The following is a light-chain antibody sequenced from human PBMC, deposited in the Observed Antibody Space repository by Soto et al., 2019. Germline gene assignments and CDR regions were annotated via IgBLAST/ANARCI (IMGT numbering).Light chain of an antibody. CDR2: AAS. CDR3: QQLNCYPLT. V-gene: IGKV1-9*01. Sequence: DIQLTQSPSFLSASVGDRVTITCRASQDISDYLAWYQQRPGKAPKLLIYAASTLQSGVPSRFSGRGSGTEFTLTISSLQPEDFASYSCQQLNCYPLTFGGGTKVEIK. J-gene: IGKJ4*01. CDR1: QDISDY.